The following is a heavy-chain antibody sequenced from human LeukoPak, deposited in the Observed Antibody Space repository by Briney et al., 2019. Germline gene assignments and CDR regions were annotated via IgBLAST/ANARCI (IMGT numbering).Heavy chain of an antibody. CDR1: GYTFTKYA. D-gene: IGHD6-19*01. CDR2: VNTNSGNP. V-gene: IGHV7-4-1*02. Sequence: ASVKVSCKASGYTFTKYAMNWVRQAPGQGLEWMGWVNTNSGNPTYAQGLTGRFVFSLDTSVSTAYLQINSLKAEDTAVSYCARGYISGWYWGQGTLVTVSS. J-gene: IGHJ4*02. CDR3: ARGYISGWY.